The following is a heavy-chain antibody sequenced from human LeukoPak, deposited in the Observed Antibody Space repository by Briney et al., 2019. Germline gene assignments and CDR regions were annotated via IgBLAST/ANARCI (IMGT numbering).Heavy chain of an antibody. CDR1: GLMFNIYA. CDR2: ISDSGDRT. D-gene: IGHD3-3*01. Sequence: GGSLRLSCAASGLMFNIYAMSWVRQAPGKGLEWVSTISDSGDRTYFADSVKGRFTISRDNAKNSLYLQMNSLRAEDTAVYYCARETQETLFYDFWSGYFYWDQGTLVTVSS. J-gene: IGHJ4*02. CDR3: ARETQETLFYDFWSGYFY. V-gene: IGHV3-23*01.